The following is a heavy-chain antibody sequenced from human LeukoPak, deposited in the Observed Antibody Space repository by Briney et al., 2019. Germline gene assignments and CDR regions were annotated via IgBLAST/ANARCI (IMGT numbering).Heavy chain of an antibody. CDR1: GFTFDDYG. D-gene: IGHD3-22*01. CDR2: LNRNGGDI. CDR3: ARGGYYYDSSGYYPFDY. J-gene: IGHJ4*02. Sequence: GGSLRLSCAASGFTFDDYGMSWVRQAPGKGLEWVSGLNRNGGDIGYGASVKGRFTISRDNAKNSLYLQMNSLRAEDTALYYCARGGYYYDSSGYYPFDYWGQGTLVTVSS. V-gene: IGHV3-20*04.